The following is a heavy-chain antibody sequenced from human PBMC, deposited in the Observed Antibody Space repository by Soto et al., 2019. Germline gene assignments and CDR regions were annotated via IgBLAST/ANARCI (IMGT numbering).Heavy chain of an antibody. Sequence: AASVKVSCKASGYTFTSYAMHWVRQAPGQRLEWMGWINAGNGNTKYSQKFQGRVTITRDTSASTAYMELSSLRSEDTAVYYCARDQEWDYGDFAYGMDVWGQGTTVTVSS. CDR2: INAGNGNT. J-gene: IGHJ6*02. CDR3: ARDQEWDYGDFAYGMDV. D-gene: IGHD4-17*01. V-gene: IGHV1-3*01. CDR1: GYTFTSYA.